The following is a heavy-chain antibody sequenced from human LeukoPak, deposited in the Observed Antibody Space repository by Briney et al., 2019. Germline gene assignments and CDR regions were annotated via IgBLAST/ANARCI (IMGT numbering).Heavy chain of an antibody. CDR3: ARVGRDGYNYYYFDY. CDR1: GGSISSYY. D-gene: IGHD5-24*01. V-gene: IGHV4-4*07. Sequence: SETLSLTCTVSGGSISSYYWSWIRQPAGKGLEWIGRIYTSGSTNYNPSLESRVTMSVDTSKNQFSLKLSSVTAADTAVYYCARVGRDGYNYYYFDYWGQGTLVTVSS. CDR2: IYTSGST. J-gene: IGHJ4*02.